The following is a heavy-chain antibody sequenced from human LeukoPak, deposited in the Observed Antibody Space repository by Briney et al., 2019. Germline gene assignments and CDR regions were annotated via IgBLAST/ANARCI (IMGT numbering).Heavy chain of an antibody. J-gene: IGHJ4*02. D-gene: IGHD3-10*01. V-gene: IGHV3-48*04. Sequence: GGSLRLSCAASGFTFSSYSMNWVRQAPGKGLEWVSYISSSSSTIYYADSVKGGFTISRDNAKNSLYLQMNSLRAEDTAVYYCARSYYGSGSYVVCLDYWGQGTLVTVSS. CDR1: GFTFSSYS. CDR2: ISSSSSTI. CDR3: ARSYYGSGSYVVCLDY.